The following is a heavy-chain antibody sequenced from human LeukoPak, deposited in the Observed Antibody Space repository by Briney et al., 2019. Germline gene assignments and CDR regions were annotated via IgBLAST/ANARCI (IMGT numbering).Heavy chain of an antibody. Sequence: PSQTLSLTCTVSGGSISSGGYYWSWIRQPPGKGLEWIGYIYYSGSTNYNPSLKSRVTISVDTSKNQFSLKLSSVIAADTAVYYCARVKGSEMATGYDAFDIWGQGTMVTVSS. CDR2: IYYSGST. J-gene: IGHJ3*02. CDR1: GGSISSGGYY. D-gene: IGHD5-24*01. V-gene: IGHV4-61*08. CDR3: ARVKGSEMATGYDAFDI.